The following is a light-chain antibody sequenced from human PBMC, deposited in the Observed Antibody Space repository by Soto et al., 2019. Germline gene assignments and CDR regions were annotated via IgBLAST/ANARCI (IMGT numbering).Light chain of an antibody. CDR2: DAS. Sequence: EIVLTQSPATLSLSPGHRATLSCRASQSVTTSLAWYQHQPGQAPRLLIYDASNRATGIPARFSGSGSGTHFTLTISSLEPEDFAVYYCQHRRNWPSVTFGGGTKLEIK. J-gene: IGKJ4*01. CDR3: QHRRNWPSVT. V-gene: IGKV3-11*01. CDR1: QSVTTS.